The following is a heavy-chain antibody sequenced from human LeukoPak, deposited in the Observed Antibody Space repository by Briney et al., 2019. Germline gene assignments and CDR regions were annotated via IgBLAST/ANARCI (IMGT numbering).Heavy chain of an antibody. D-gene: IGHD2-21*01. CDR3: ARRGLVVIPV. CDR2: IYYGGTT. J-gene: IGHJ4*02. V-gene: IGHV4-39*01. CDR1: GGSVGSSDSY. Sequence: SETLSLTCTVSGGSVGSSDSYWVWVRQPPGKGLEWVGSIYYGGTTHYSPSLKSRLTISADTSRNQFSLSLTSVTAADTAVYFCARRGLVVIPVCGQGTLVTVSS.